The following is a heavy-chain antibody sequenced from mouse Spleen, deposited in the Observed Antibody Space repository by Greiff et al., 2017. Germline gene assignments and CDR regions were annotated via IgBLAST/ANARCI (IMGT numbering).Heavy chain of an antibody. D-gene: IGHD4-1*01. CDR3: TRGNWDYWYFDV. V-gene: IGHV1-5*01. CDR2: IYPGNSDT. CDR1: GYTFTSYW. J-gene: IGHJ1*01. Sequence: DVKLVESGTVLARPGASVKMSCKASGYTFTSYWMHWVKQRPGQGLEWIGAIYPGNSDTSYNQKFKGKAKLTAVTSTSTAYMELSSLTNEDSAVYYCTRGNWDYWYFDVWGAGTTVTVSS.